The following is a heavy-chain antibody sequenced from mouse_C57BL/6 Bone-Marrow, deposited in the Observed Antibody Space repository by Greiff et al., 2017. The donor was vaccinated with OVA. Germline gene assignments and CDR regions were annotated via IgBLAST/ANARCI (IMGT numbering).Heavy chain of an antibody. Sequence: VQLQQPGAELVKPGASVKMSCKASGYTFTSYWITWVKQRPGQGLEWIGDIYPGSGSTNYNEKFKSKATLTVDTSSSTAYMQLSSLTSEDSAVDYCASGGLRRHYYAMDYWGQGTSVTVSS. J-gene: IGHJ4*01. CDR3: ASGGLRRHYYAMDY. CDR1: GYTFTSYW. V-gene: IGHV1-55*01. D-gene: IGHD2-12*01. CDR2: IYPGSGST.